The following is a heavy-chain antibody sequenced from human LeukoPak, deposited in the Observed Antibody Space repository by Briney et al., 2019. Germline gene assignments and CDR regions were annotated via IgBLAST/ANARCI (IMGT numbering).Heavy chain of an antibody. CDR3: ASLTYYYDSSGYLMDV. D-gene: IGHD3-22*01. CDR1: GYTFTSYG. Sequence: ASVKVSCKASGYTFTSYGISWVRQAPGQGLEWMGWISAYNGNTNYAQKLQGRVTMTTDTSTSTAYMELRSLRSDDTAVYYCASLTYYYDSSGYLMDVWGKGTTVTVSS. V-gene: IGHV1-18*01. CDR2: ISAYNGNT. J-gene: IGHJ6*04.